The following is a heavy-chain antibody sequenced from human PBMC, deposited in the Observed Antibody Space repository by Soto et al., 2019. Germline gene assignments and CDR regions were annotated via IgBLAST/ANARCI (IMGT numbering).Heavy chain of an antibody. CDR1: GSSMSSYY. V-gene: IGHV4-59*01. CDR3: ARYGSGSSVWFDP. Sequence: SETLSLTCTVPGSSMSSYYWSWIRQPPGKGLEWIGYFFYSGSTNYNPSLKSRVTISVDTSKNQFSLKLNSVTAADTAVYYCARYGSGSSVWFDPWGQGTLVTVSS. J-gene: IGHJ5*02. D-gene: IGHD3-10*01. CDR2: FFYSGST.